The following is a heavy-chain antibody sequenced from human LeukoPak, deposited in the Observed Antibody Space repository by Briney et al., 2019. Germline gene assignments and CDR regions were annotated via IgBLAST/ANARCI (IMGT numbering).Heavy chain of an antibody. V-gene: IGHV6-1*01. CDR2: TYYRSRWYD. CDR1: GDSVSSNSAA. D-gene: IGHD1-1*01. Sequence: SQTLSLTCDISGDSVSSNSAAWNWIRQSPSSGLEWLGRTYYRSRWYDDYAVSVKSRITISPDTSKNHFSLQLNSVTPEDTAVYYCAREVAGTCAFDIWGQGTVVTVSS. CDR3: AREVAGTCAFDI. J-gene: IGHJ3*02.